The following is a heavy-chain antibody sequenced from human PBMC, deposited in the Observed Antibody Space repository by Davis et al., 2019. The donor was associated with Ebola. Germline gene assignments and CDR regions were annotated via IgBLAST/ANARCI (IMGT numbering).Heavy chain of an antibody. Sequence: PSETLSLTCSVSGHSIDNQFYWAWIRQPPGKGLEWLASIYLRGGTYYNPSLKGRLTISLDTSTNHVSLTLTSVTATDTARYFCARENRHNTWYDFWGRGTLVTVSS. CDR2: IYLRGGT. CDR1: GHSIDNQFY. D-gene: IGHD1-14*01. V-gene: IGHV4-38-2*02. CDR3: ARENRHNTWYDF. J-gene: IGHJ5*01.